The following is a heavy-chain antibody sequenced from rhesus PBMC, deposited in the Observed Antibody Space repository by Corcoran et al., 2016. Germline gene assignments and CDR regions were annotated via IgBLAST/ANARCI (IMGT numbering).Heavy chain of an antibody. D-gene: IGHD3-34*01. Sequence: QVQLQESGPGLVTPSETLSPPCAASGYSISSNYWSWIRRAPGKGLEGIGRIYGSGGSTDYNPSLKSRVTISTDTSKNQFSLKLSSVTAADTAVYYCARTPWGRFDVWGPGVLVTVSS. J-gene: IGHJ5-1*01. CDR3: ARTPWGRFDV. CDR2: IYGSGGST. CDR1: GYSISSNY. V-gene: IGHV4-160*01.